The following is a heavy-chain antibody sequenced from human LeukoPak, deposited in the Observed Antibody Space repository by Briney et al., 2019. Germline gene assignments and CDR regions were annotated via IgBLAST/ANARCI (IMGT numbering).Heavy chain of an antibody. D-gene: IGHD3-22*01. V-gene: IGHV3-30*02. CDR3: AKRGGFYDSSGYLDH. CDR1: GFTFSTYA. Sequence: PGGSLRLSCAASGFTFSTYAMMWLRQAPGKGLEWVAFIRYDGSNKYYADSVKGRFTISRDNSKNTLYLQITSLRAEDTAVYYCAKRGGFYDSSGYLDHWGQGTLVTVSS. CDR2: IRYDGSNK. J-gene: IGHJ4*02.